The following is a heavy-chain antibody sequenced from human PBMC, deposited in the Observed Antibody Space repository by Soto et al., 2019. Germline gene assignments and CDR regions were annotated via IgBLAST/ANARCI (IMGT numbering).Heavy chain of an antibody. J-gene: IGHJ4*02. CDR2: IWYDGSNK. CDR3: ARGGEQWLVLYYFDY. V-gene: IGHV3-33*01. D-gene: IGHD6-19*01. Sequence: GGSLRLSCAASGFTFSSYGMHWVRQAPGKGLEWVAVIWYDGSNKYYADSVKGRFTISRDNSKNTLYLQMNSLRAEDTAVYYCARGGEQWLVLYYFDYWGQGTLVTVSS. CDR1: GFTFSSYG.